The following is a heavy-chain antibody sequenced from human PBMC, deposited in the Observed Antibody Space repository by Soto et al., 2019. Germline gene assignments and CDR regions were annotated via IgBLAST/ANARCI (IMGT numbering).Heavy chain of an antibody. J-gene: IGHJ5*02. CDR1: GGSFSGYY. CDR2: INHSGST. D-gene: IGHD3-3*01. V-gene: IGHV4-34*01. CDR3: ARGITIFGVVFKKTRVRGSWFDP. Sequence: SETLSLTCAVYGGSFSGYYWSWIRQPPGKGLEWIGEINHSGSTNYNPSLKSRVTISVDTSKNQFSLKLSSVTAADTAVYYCARGITIFGVVFKKTRVRGSWFDPWGQGTLVTVSS.